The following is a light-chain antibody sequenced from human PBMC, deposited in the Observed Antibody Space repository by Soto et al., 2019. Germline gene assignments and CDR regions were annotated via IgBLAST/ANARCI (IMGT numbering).Light chain of an antibody. CDR1: GSDIGSYNY. CDR3: NSYTSASTYV. V-gene: IGLV2-14*03. J-gene: IGLJ1*01. Sequence: SVLTQPSSVSGSPGQSMTISCPGTGSDIGSYNYVSWYQHHPGKVPKFIIYDVTNRPSGVSDRFSGSKSGNTASLTISGLQAEDEADYYCNSYTSASTYVFGNGTKVTVL. CDR2: DVT.